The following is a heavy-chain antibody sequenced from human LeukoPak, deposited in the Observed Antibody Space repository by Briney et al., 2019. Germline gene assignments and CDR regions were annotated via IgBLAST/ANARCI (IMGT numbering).Heavy chain of an antibody. CDR3: AKVSPINPSGYLDY. CDR1: GLTFSSFG. V-gene: IGHV3-30*02. CDR2: IRYDGSIK. Sequence: GGSLRLSCAASGLTFSSFGMHWVRQAPGKGLDWVAFIRYDGSIKDYADSVKGRFTISRDNSKNTLYLQMNSLRAEDTAIYYCAKVSPINPSGYLDYWGQGTLVTVSS. D-gene: IGHD3-3*01. J-gene: IGHJ4*02.